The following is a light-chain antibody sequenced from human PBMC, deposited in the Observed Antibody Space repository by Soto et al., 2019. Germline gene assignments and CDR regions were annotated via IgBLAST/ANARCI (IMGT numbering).Light chain of an antibody. CDR3: QQYNSYWT. CDR1: QSISSW. V-gene: IGKV1-5*03. Sequence: DIQMTQSPSTLSASVGDRVTITCRASQSISSWLAWYQQKPGKAPKLLIYNASSLESGVPSRFSGIGAGTEFTLTISSLQPDNFETYYCQQYNSYWTFGQGTKVEIK. J-gene: IGKJ1*01. CDR2: NAS.